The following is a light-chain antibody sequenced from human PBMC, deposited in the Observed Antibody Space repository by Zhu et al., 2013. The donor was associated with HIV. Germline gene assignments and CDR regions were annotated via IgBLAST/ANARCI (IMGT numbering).Light chain of an antibody. CDR1: QSISSW. CDR3: QQFNSYPIT. V-gene: IGKV1-5*01. Sequence: DIQMTQSPSTLSASVGDRVTITCRASQSISSWLAWYQQKPGKASKLLIYDASSLESGVPSRFSGSGSGTDFTLTISSLQPEDFATYYCQQFNSYPITFGQGTRLEIK. J-gene: IGKJ5*01. CDR2: DAS.